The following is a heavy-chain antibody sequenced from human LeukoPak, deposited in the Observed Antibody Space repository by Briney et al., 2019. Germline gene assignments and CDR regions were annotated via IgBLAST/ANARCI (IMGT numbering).Heavy chain of an antibody. J-gene: IGHJ3*02. CDR1: GFTFSSYS. CDR3: ARGASVVAGSDNALDI. Sequence: GGSLRLSCAASGFTFSSYSMNWVRQAPGKGLEWVSSISTSSIYTYYADSVKGRFTISRDNAKKSVHLQMNSLRAEDTAVYYCARGASVVAGSDNALDIWGQGTMVTVSS. V-gene: IGHV3-21*01. CDR2: ISTSSIYT. D-gene: IGHD6-19*01.